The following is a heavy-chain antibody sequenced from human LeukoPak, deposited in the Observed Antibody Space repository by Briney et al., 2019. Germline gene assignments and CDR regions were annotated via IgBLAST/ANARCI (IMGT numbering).Heavy chain of an antibody. V-gene: IGHV3-23*01. D-gene: IGHD5-24*01. CDR2: LSGIGGAT. Sequence: GGSLRLSCAASGFIFTNYAMNWVRQAPGKGLEWVSSLSGIGGATYYADSVRGRFTISRDNSKDTLYLQMSSLRLEDTAVYYCAKPPKDTIMKDGGFAPWGQGTLVSVSS. J-gene: IGHJ5*02. CDR3: AKPPKDTIMKDGGFAP. CDR1: GFIFTNYA.